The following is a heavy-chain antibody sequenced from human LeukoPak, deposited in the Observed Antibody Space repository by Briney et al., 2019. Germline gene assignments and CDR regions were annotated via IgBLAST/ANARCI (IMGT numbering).Heavy chain of an antibody. J-gene: IGHJ5*02. CDR3: ALGAYDFWSGYRFDP. CDR2: IYWNDDK. V-gene: IGHV2-5*01. Sequence: SGPTLVNPTQTLTLTCTFSGFSLSTSGVGVGWIRQPPGKALEWLALIYWNDDKRYSPSLKSRLTITKDTSKNQVVLTMTNMDPLDTATYCCALGAYDFWSGYRFDPWGEGTLVTVSS. D-gene: IGHD3-3*01. CDR1: GFSLSTSGVG.